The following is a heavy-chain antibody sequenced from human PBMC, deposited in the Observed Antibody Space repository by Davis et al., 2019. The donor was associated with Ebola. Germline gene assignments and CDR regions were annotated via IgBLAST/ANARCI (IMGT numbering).Heavy chain of an antibody. D-gene: IGHD3-3*01. CDR2: IGGGGGST. CDR3: ARDSWTYYDFWSGSTFRY. V-gene: IGHV3-23*01. J-gene: IGHJ4*02. Sequence: GESLKISCAGSGFTFSYYAMTWVRQAPGKGLEWVSIIGGGGGSTYYADSVKGRFTISRDNAKNSLYLQMNSLRDEDTAVYYCARDSWTYYDFWSGSTFRYWGQGTLVTVSS. CDR1: GFTFSYYA.